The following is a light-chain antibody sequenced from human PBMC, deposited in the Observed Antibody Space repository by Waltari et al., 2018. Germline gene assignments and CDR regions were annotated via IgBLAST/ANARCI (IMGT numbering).Light chain of an antibody. V-gene: IGLV2-14*01. Sequence: QSALTQPASASGSPGQSITISCTGTSSDGGGYNYVLWYQQHPGKAPKLVIFDVTKRPSGVSNRFSGSKSGNTASLTISGLQAEDEADYYCCSYTGSSTRVFGGGTKLTVL. CDR1: SSDGGGYNY. CDR3: CSYTGSSTRV. J-gene: IGLJ3*02. CDR2: DVT.